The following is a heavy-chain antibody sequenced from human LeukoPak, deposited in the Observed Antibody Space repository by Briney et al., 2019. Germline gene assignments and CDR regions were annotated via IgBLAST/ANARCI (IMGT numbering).Heavy chain of an antibody. V-gene: IGHV3-66*02. CDR3: AREFPTFGGAFDI. J-gene: IGHJ3*02. CDR1: GFTVSINY. Sequence: GGSLRLSCAASGFTVSINYMSWVRQAPGKGLEWVSVIYSGGSTYYADYVKGRFTISRDNSKNTLYLQMNSLRAEDTAVYYCAREFPTFGGAFDIWGQGTMVSVSS. CDR2: IYSGGST. D-gene: IGHD3-16*01.